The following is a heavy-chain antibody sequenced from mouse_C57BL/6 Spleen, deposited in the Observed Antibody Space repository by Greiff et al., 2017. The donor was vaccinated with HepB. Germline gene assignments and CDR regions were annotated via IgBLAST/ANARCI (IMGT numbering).Heavy chain of an antibody. Sequence: DVHLVESEGGLVQPGSSMKLSCTASGFTFSDYYMAWVRQVPEKGLEWVANINYDGSSTYYLDSLKSRFIISRDNAKNILYLQMSSLKSEDTATYYCARDGYYGSSYYFDYGGQGTTLTVSS. J-gene: IGHJ2*01. CDR1: GFTFSDYY. CDR2: INYDGSST. CDR3: ARDGYYGSSYYFDY. D-gene: IGHD1-1*01. V-gene: IGHV5-16*01.